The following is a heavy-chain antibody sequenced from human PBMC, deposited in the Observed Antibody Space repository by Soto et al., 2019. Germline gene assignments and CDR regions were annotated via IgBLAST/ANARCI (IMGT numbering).Heavy chain of an antibody. Sequence: QITLKESGPTLVKPTQTLTLTCTFSGFSLSTSAVGVGWIRQPPEKALEWLALIYWDDDKRYSPSLKSRLTITKDTSKNQVVLTMTNMDPVDTATYYCAHSEMAARNFDYWGQGTLVTVSS. CDR3: AHSEMAARNFDY. CDR1: GFSLSTSAVG. D-gene: IGHD6-6*01. J-gene: IGHJ4*02. CDR2: IYWDDDK. V-gene: IGHV2-5*02.